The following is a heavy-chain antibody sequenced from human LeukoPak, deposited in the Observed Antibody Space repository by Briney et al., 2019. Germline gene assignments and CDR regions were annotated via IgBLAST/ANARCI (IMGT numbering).Heavy chain of an antibody. CDR1: GFTFSSYA. D-gene: IGHD2-2*01. CDR3: ATKRGGVVPAAIPNDAFDI. J-gene: IGHJ3*02. Sequence: GGSLRLSCAASGFTFSSYAMSWVRQAPGKGLEWVSAISGSGGSTYYADSVKGRFTISRDNSKNTLYLQMNSLRAEDTAVYYCATKRGGVVPAAIPNDAFDIWGQGTMVTVSS. CDR2: ISGSGGST. V-gene: IGHV3-23*01.